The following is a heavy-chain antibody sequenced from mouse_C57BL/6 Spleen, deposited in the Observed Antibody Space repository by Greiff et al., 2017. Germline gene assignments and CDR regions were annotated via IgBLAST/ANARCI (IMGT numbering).Heavy chain of an antibody. CDR3: ARGNDGYFDY. Sequence: EVKLQESGGGLVQPGGSLKLSCAASGFTFSDYYMYWVRQTPEKRLEWVAYISNGGGSTYYPDTVKGRFTISRDNAKNTLYLQMSRLKSEDTAMYYCARGNDGYFDYWGQGTTRTVSS. D-gene: IGHD2-3*01. V-gene: IGHV5-12*01. CDR1: GFTFSDYY. CDR2: ISNGGGST. J-gene: IGHJ2*01.